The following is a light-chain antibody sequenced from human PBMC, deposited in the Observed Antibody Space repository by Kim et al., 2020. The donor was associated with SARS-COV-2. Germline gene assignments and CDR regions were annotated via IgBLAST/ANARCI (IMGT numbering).Light chain of an antibody. CDR3: QQRSNWAQS. CDR2: DAS. J-gene: IGKJ2*03. Sequence: SLEQGKRATLACRASQSVSSDLYWYQQKPGQAPRLLSYDASNRATGNPARCSGSGSGTDFTLTISSLEPEDFAVYYCQQRSNWAQSFGQGTKLEI. V-gene: IGKV3-11*01. CDR1: QSVSSD.